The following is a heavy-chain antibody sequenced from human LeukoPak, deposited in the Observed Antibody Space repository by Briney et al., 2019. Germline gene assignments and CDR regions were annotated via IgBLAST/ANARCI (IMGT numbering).Heavy chain of an antibody. CDR3: ARSLGKWSLDY. CDR2: ISGSGAST. CDR1: GYTFSNYA. J-gene: IGHJ4*02. D-gene: IGHD2-15*01. Sequence: GGSLRLSCAASGYTFSNYAMGWVRQAPGKGLEWVSAISGSGASTYYADSVKDRFTISRDNSKNTLYLQMNSLRSEDTAVYYCARSLGKWSLDYWGQGTLVTVSS. V-gene: IGHV3-23*01.